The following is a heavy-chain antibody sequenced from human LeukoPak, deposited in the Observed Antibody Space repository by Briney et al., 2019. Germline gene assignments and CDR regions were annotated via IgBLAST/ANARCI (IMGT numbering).Heavy chain of an antibody. CDR2: ISYDGSNK. J-gene: IGHJ5*02. CDR1: GFTFSSYG. Sequence: PGRSLRLSCAASGFTFSSYGMHWVRQAPGKGLEWVAVISYDGSNKYYADSVKGRFTISRDNSKNTLYLQMNSLRAEDTAVYYCASSDVLLWFGEPSRFDPWGQGTLVTVSS. CDR3: ASSDVLLWFGEPSRFDP. V-gene: IGHV3-30*03. D-gene: IGHD3-10*01.